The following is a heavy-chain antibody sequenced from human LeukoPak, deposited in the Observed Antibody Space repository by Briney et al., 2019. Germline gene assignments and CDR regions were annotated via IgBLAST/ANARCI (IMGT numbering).Heavy chain of an antibody. CDR1: GFTFDDYA. J-gene: IGHJ3*02. D-gene: IGHD6-6*01. CDR2: ISWNSGSI. V-gene: IGHV3-9*01. CDR3: ARHHSRSDAFDI. Sequence: GGSLRLSCAASGFTFDDYAMHWVRQAPGKGLEWVSGISWNSGSIGYADSVKGRFTISRDNAKNSLYLQMNSLRTEDTALYHCARHHSRSDAFDIWGQGTMVTVSS.